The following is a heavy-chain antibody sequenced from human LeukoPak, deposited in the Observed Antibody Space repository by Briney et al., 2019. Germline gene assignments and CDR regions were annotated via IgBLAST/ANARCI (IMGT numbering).Heavy chain of an antibody. Sequence: GGSLRLSCAASGFTFSNYAMTWVRQAPGKGLEWVSSISGSGGNTDYADSVKGRFTISRDSSKNTLYLQLNSLRAEDTAVYYCAKGSSSSSGRPDCWGPGTLVTVSS. CDR1: GFTFSNYA. J-gene: IGHJ4*02. V-gene: IGHV3-23*01. CDR3: AKGSSSSSGRPDC. CDR2: ISGSGGNT. D-gene: IGHD6-6*01.